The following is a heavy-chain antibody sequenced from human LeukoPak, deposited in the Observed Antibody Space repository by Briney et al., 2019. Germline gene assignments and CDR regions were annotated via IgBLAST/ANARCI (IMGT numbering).Heavy chain of an antibody. Sequence: SETLSLTCAVYGGSFSGYYWSWIRQPPGKGPEWIGEINHSGSTHYNPSLKSRVTISVDTSKNQFSLKLSSVTAADTAVYYCARGATAMVFISFFDYWGQGTLVTVSS. CDR2: INHSGST. V-gene: IGHV4-34*01. J-gene: IGHJ4*02. D-gene: IGHD5-18*01. CDR3: ARGATAMVFISFFDY. CDR1: GGSFSGYY.